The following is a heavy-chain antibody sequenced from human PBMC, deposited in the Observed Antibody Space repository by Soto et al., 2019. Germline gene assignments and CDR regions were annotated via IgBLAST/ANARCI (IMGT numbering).Heavy chain of an antibody. CDR1: GFTFSSYA. Sequence: EVQLLESGGGLVQPGGSLRFSCAASGFTFSSYAMSWVRQAPGKGLEWVSAISGSGGSTYYADSVEGRFTISRDNSKNPLYLQMTSLSAEDTAVYYCAYSSTPFDYWGQGTLVTVSS. CDR2: ISGSGGST. CDR3: AYSSTPFDY. D-gene: IGHD6-13*01. J-gene: IGHJ4*02. V-gene: IGHV3-23*01.